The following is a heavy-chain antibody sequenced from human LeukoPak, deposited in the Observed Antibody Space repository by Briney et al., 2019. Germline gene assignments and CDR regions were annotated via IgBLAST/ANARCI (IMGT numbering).Heavy chain of an antibody. CDR3: VREYSSGWYRRGGYFDY. V-gene: IGHV1-18*01. CDR2: ISAYNDDT. Sequence: ASVKVSCKASGYTFTSYDISWVRQAPGQGLEWMGWISAYNDDTNYAQRLQGRVTMTTDTSTSTAYMELRSLRSDDTAVYFCVREYSSGWYRRGGYFDYWGQGTLVTVSS. CDR1: GYTFTSYD. D-gene: IGHD6-19*01. J-gene: IGHJ4*02.